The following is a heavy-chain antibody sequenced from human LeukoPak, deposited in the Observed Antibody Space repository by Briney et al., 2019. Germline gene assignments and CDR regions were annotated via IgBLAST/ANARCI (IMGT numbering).Heavy chain of an antibody. J-gene: IGHJ4*02. V-gene: IGHV4-34*01. CDR3: ARYGCSGGSCYLHFDY. CDR1: SGSFSGYY. Sequence: SETLSLTCAVYSGSFSGYYWSWIRQPPGKGLEWIGEINHSGSTNYNPSLKSRVTISVDTSKNQFSLKLSSMTAADTAVYYCARYGCSGGSCYLHFDYWGQGTLVTVSS. D-gene: IGHD2-15*01. CDR2: INHSGST.